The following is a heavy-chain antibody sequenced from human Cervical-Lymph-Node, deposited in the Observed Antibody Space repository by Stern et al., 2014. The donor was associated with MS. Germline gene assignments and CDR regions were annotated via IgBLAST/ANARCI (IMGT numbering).Heavy chain of an antibody. CDR3: ARTLAPSVLRFLEWNYYYYGMDV. J-gene: IGHJ6*02. D-gene: IGHD3-3*01. Sequence: QVQLGQSGAEVKKPGSSVKVSCKASGGTFSSYTISWVRQAPGQGLEWMGRIIPILGIANYAQKFQGRVTITADKSTSTAYMELSSLRSEDTAVYYCARTLAPSVLRFLEWNYYYYGMDVWGQGTTVTVSS. CDR2: IIPILGIA. CDR1: GGTFSSYT. V-gene: IGHV1-69*02.